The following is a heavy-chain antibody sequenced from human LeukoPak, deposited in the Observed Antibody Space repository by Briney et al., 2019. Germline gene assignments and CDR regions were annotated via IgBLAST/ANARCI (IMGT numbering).Heavy chain of an antibody. CDR2: IYSGGST. V-gene: IGHV3-66*01. J-gene: IGHJ4*02. CDR1: GFTVSSNY. Sequence: GGSLRLSCAASGFTVSSNYMSWVRQAPGKGLEWVSVIYSGGSTYYADSVKGRFTISRDNSKNTLYLQMNSLRAEDTAVYYCASGAFQITRIMAYWGQGILVTVSS. D-gene: IGHD3-10*01. CDR3: ASGAFQITRIMAY.